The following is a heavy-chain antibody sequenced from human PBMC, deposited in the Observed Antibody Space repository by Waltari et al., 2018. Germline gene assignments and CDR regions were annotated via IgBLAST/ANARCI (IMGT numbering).Heavy chain of an antibody. CDR2: IIPILGKA. V-gene: IGHV1-69*08. CDR3: ARDWFTIFAGFDP. D-gene: IGHD3-3*01. J-gene: IGHJ5*02. CDR1: GGTFSSYT. Sequence: QVQLVQSGAEVKKPGSSVKVSCKASGGTFSSYTISWVRQAPGQGLEWMGRIIPILGKANYAQKCQGRVTITADKSTSTAYMGLSSLRSEDTAVYYCARDWFTIFAGFDPWGQGTLVTVSS.